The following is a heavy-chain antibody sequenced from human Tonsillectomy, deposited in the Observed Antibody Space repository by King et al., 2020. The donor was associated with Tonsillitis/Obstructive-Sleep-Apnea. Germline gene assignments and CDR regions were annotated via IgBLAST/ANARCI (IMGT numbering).Heavy chain of an antibody. Sequence: QLQESGPGLVKPSETLSLTCTVSGGSISSSSYYWGWIRQPPGKGLEWIGSIYYSGSTYNNPSLKSRVTISVDTSKNQFSLKLSSVTAADTAVYYCARHSKQWLAQTTFDYWGQGTLVTVSS. D-gene: IGHD6-19*01. CDR3: ARHSKQWLAQTTFDY. CDR1: GGSISSSSYY. CDR2: IYYSGST. J-gene: IGHJ4*02. V-gene: IGHV4-39*01.